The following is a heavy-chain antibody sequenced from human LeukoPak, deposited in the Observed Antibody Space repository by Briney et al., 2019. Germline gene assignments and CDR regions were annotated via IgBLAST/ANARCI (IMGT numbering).Heavy chain of an antibody. V-gene: IGHV3-33*06. Sequence: GGSLRLSCVASGFTVRSYGMRWVRQAPDKGLEWLSLLWYDGSNEYYADSVKGRFTISRDNSKNTLYLQMNSLRAEDTAVYYCAKGMTTGPRSVYHYMDVWGKGTTVTVSS. J-gene: IGHJ6*03. CDR2: LWYDGSNE. CDR1: GFTVRSYG. CDR3: AKGMTTGPRSVYHYMDV. D-gene: IGHD4-17*01.